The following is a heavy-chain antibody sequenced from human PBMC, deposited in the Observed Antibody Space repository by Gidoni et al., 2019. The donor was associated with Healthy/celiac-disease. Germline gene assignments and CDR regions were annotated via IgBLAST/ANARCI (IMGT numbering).Heavy chain of an antibody. CDR3: ARSPAMVRGAPERWFDP. J-gene: IGHJ5*02. CDR2: INAGNGNT. V-gene: IGHV1-3*01. CDR1: GYTFLSYA. Sequence: QVQLVQSGAEVKKPGPSVKVSCKASGYTFLSYAMHWLRQAPGQRLEWMGWINAGNGNTKYSQKFQGRVTITRDTSASTAYMELSSLRSEDTAVYYCARSPAMVRGAPERWFDPWGQGTLVTVSS. D-gene: IGHD3-10*01.